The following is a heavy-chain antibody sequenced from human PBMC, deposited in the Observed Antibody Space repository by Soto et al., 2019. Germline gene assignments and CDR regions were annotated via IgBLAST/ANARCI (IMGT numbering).Heavy chain of an antibody. CDR3: ARDTWLRFGDNNNWFDP. D-gene: IGHD5-12*01. J-gene: IGHJ5*02. CDR2: IYYSGST. V-gene: IGHV4-31*03. CDR1: GGSMSSGGYY. Sequence: SETLSLTCTVSGGSMSSGGYYWSWIRQHPGKGLEWIGYIYYSGSTYYNPSLKSRVTISVDTSKNQFSLKLSSVTAADTAVYYCARDTWLRFGDNNNWFDPWGQGTLVTVSS.